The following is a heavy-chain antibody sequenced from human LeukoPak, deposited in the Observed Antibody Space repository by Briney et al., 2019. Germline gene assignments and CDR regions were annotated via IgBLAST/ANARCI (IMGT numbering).Heavy chain of an antibody. CDR1: GFTFSSYA. J-gene: IGHJ3*02. CDR3: ARDGWKNDAFDI. V-gene: IGHV3-33*08. CDR2: IWYDGSNK. Sequence: PGGSLRLSCAASGFTFSSYAMHWVRQAPGKGLEWVAVIWYDGSNKYYADSVKGRFTISRDNSKNTLYLQMNSLRAEDTAVYYCARDGWKNDAFDIWGQGTMVTVSS. D-gene: IGHD6-19*01.